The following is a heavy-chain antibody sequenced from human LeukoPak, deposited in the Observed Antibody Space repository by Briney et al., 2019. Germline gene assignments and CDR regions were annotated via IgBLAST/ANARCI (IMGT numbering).Heavy chain of an antibody. D-gene: IGHD5-12*01. CDR1: GFTLSTYW. V-gene: IGHV3-7*01. J-gene: IGHJ4*02. CDR3: ARDPKWLDY. Sequence: GGSLRLSCAASGFTLSTYWMSWVRQAPGRGLEWVANTNQEGSEKYYVDSVKGRFTISKDNAKNALYLQMNSLRAEDTAVYYCARDPKWLDYWGQGTLVTVSS. CDR2: TNQEGSEK.